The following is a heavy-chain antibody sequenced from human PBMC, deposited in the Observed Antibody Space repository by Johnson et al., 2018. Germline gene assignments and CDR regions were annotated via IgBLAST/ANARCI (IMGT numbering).Heavy chain of an antibody. Sequence: QVQLVQSGGGVVQPGRSLRLSCAASGFTFSSYGMHWVRQAPGKGLEWVAVISYDGSNKYYADSVKGRFTISRDNSKNTLYLQMNSLRAEDTAVYYCAKDLGSSWTAYCMDVWGQGTTVTVSS. CDR3: AKDLGSSWTAYCMDV. J-gene: IGHJ6*02. V-gene: IGHV3-30*18. CDR2: ISYDGSNK. CDR1: GFTFSSYG. D-gene: IGHD6-13*01.